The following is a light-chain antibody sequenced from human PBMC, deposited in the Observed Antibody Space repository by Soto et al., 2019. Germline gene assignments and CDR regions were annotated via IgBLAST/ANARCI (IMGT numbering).Light chain of an antibody. CDR3: QQPGT. CDR2: GAS. V-gene: IGKV3-20*01. J-gene: IGKJ3*01. Sequence: EIVLTQSPGTLSLSPGERATLSCRASQSVTSSYLAWYQQKPGQAPRLLIYGASIRATDIPDRFTGSGSGTDFTLTISRLEPEDFAVYYCQQPGTFGPGTKVDLK. CDR1: QSVTSSY.